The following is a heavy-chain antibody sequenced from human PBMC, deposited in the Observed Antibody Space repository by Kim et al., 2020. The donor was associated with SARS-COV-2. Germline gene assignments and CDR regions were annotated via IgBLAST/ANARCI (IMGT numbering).Heavy chain of an antibody. D-gene: IGHD6-13*01. J-gene: IGHJ4*02. CDR1: GFTFSSYA. V-gene: IGHV3-30*04. CDR2: ISYDGSNK. Sequence: GGSLRLSCAASGFTFSSYAMHWVRQAPGKGLEWVAVISYDGSNKYYADSVKGRFTISRDNSKNTLYLQMNSLRAEDTAVYYCARDLEGIAAAGKGDYWGQGTLVTVSS. CDR3: ARDLEGIAAAGKGDY.